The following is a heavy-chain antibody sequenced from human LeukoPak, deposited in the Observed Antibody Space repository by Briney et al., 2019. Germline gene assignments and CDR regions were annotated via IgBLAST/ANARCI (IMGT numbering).Heavy chain of an antibody. J-gene: IGHJ4*02. CDR3: AKDSQWLVIDY. V-gene: IGHV3-30*04. CDR1: GFTFSSYA. CDR2: ISYDGSNK. D-gene: IGHD6-19*01. Sequence: GRSLRLSCAASGFTFSSYAMHWVRQAPGKGLEWVAVISYDGSNKYYADSVKGRFTISRDNSKNTLYLQMNSLRAEDTAVYYCAKDSQWLVIDYWGQGTLVTVSS.